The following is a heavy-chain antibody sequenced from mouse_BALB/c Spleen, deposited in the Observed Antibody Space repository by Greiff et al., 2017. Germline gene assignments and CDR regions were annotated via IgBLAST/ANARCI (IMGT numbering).Heavy chain of an antibody. CDR2: IVPENGNT. CDR3: ARGDGYYGVDY. V-gene: IGHV14-1*02. J-gene: IGHJ2*01. Sequence: EVQLQQSGAELVRPGALVKLSCKASGFNINDYYMHWVKQRPEQGLEWIGWIVPENGNTIYDPKFQGKASITADTSSNTAYLQLSSLTSEDTAVYYCARGDGYYGVDYWGQGTTLTVSS. CDR1: GFNINDYY. D-gene: IGHD2-3*01.